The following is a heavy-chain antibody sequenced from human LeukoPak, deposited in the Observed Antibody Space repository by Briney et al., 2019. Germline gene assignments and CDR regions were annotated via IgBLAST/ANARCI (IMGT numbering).Heavy chain of an antibody. J-gene: IGHJ4*02. V-gene: IGHV4-30-4*08. CDR1: GGSISSGDYY. CDR2: IYYSGST. CDR3: ARDPITMVRGVTPHSDY. D-gene: IGHD3-10*01. Sequence: SQTLSLTCTVSGGSISSGDYYWSWIRQPPGKGLEWIGYIYYSGSTYYNPSLKSRVTISVDTSKNQFSLKLSSVTAADTAVYYCARDPITMVRGVTPHSDYWGQGTLVTVSS.